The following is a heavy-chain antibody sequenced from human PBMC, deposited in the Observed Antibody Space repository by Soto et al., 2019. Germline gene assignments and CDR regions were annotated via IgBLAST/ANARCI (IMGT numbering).Heavy chain of an antibody. J-gene: IGHJ4*02. CDR1: GGSFSGYY. CDR3: ARGLDVTAKN. Sequence: SETLSLTCAVYGGSFSGYYWSWIRQPPGKGLEWIGEINHSGSTNYNPSLKSRVTISRDNAKNSLYLQMNSLRAEDTAVYYCARGLDVTAKNWGQGTLVTVSS. CDR2: INHSGST. V-gene: IGHV4-34*01. D-gene: IGHD1-1*01.